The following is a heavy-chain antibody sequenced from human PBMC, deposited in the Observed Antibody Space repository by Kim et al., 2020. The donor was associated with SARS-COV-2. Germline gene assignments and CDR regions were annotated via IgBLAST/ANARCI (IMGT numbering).Heavy chain of an antibody. CDR1: GGSISSYY. V-gene: IGHV4-59*01. J-gene: IGHJ6*02. Sequence: SETLSLTCTVSGGSISSYYWSWIRQPPGKGLEWIGYIYYSGSTNYNPSLKSRVTISVDTSKNQFSLKLSSVTTADTAVYYCARDRGITIFFPSDYGMDVWGQGTTVTASS. CDR2: IYYSGST. D-gene: IGHD3-3*01. CDR3: ARDRGITIFFPSDYGMDV.